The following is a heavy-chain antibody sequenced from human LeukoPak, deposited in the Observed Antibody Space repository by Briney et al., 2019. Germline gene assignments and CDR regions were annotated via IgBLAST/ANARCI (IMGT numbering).Heavy chain of an antibody. CDR1: GGSISNYY. CDR3: ARDRWEPRYAFDI. V-gene: IGHV4-4*07. Sequence: SETLSLTCNVSGGSISNYYWSWIRQPAGKGLEWIGRFYARGNTNYNPSLKSRVTMSVDTSKNQLSLKLTSVTAADTAVYYCARDRWEPRYAFDIWGQGTMVTVSS. D-gene: IGHD1-26*01. J-gene: IGHJ3*02. CDR2: FYARGNT.